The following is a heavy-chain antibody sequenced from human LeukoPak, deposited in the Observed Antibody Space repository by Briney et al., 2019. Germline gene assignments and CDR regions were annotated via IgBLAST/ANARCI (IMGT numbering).Heavy chain of an antibody. Sequence: GESLKISCKASGYSFTSYWIAWVRQMPGEGLEWMGNIYPGDSDTRINPSFQGQVTMSADKSITTAYLQWSSLKASDSAMYFCARRSGEDYNYFDYWGQGTLVTVSS. CDR2: IYPGDSDT. D-gene: IGHD5-24*01. CDR1: GYSFTSYW. CDR3: ARRSGEDYNYFDY. J-gene: IGHJ4*02. V-gene: IGHV5-51*01.